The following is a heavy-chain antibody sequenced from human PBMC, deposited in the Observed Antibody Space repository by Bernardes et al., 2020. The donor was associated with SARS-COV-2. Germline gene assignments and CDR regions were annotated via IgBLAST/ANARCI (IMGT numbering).Heavy chain of an antibody. CDR1: GFTFSSYA. J-gene: IGHJ4*02. Sequence: VWSLRLSCAASGFTFSSYAMSWVRQAPGKGLEWVSAISGSGGSTYYADSVKGRFTISRDNSKNTLYLQMNSLRAEDTAVYYCATSGGTGEIDYWGQGTLVTASS. CDR2: ISGSGGST. CDR3: ATSGGTGEIDY. D-gene: IGHD2-15*01. V-gene: IGHV3-23*01.